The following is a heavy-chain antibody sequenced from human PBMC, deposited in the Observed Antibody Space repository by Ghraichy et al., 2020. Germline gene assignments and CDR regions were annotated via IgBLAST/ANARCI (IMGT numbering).Heavy chain of an antibody. CDR3: ARAPGADCSGGSCYIDY. J-gene: IGHJ4*02. V-gene: IGHV3-48*02. Sequence: ETLSLTCAASGFTFRSYSMNWVRQAPGKGLEWVSYISSSSSTIYYAGSVKGRFTISRDNAKNSLFLQMKSLRDEDTAVYHCARAPGADCSGGSCYIDYWGQGTLVAVSP. D-gene: IGHD2-15*01. CDR2: ISSSSSTI. CDR1: GFTFRSYS.